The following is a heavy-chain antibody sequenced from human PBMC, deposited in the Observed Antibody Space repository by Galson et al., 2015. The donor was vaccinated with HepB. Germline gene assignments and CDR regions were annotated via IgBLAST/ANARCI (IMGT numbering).Heavy chain of an antibody. V-gene: IGHV1-18*04. CDR1: DYTFMNYG. CDR2: ISVYNGKT. CDR3: ARGIEYSSLGFDYYYGMDV. D-gene: IGHD6-6*01. Sequence: SVKVSCKASDYTFMNYGVSWVRQAPGQGLEWMGWISVYNGKTNYAQRYQGRVTMTTDISTNTAYMELRSLRSDDTAVYYCARGIEYSSLGFDYYYGMDVWGQGTTVTVSS. J-gene: IGHJ6*02.